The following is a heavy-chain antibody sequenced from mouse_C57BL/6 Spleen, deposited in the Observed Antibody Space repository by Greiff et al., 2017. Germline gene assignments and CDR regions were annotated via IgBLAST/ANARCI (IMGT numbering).Heavy chain of an antibody. CDR3: TREGDWYFDV. J-gene: IGHJ1*03. Sequence: LVESGEGLVKPGGSLKLSCAASGFTFSSYAMSWVRQTPEKRLEWVAYISSGSDYIYYADTVKGRFTISRDNARNTLYLQMSSLKSEDTAMYYCTREGDWYFDVWGTGTTVTVSS. CDR2: ISSGSDYI. V-gene: IGHV5-9-1*02. CDR1: GFTFSSYA.